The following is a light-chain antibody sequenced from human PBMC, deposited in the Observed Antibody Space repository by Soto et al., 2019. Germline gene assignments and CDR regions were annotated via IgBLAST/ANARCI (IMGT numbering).Light chain of an antibody. CDR3: LQNDGYPLT. J-gene: IGKJ4*01. Sequence: DIQMTQSPSVISASVGDRVTITCRASQGISTYLAWFQQKPGKVPQRLIYGASSLQSGVPSRFRGSGSGTEFTLTISSLQHEDFAMYYCLQNDGYPLTFGGGTKVDIK. V-gene: IGKV1-17*03. CDR1: QGISTY. CDR2: GAS.